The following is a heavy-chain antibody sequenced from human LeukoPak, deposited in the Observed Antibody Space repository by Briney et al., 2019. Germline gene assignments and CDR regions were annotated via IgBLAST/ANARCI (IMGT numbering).Heavy chain of an antibody. CDR3: ARALVPAAYSHFDY. J-gene: IGHJ4*02. CDR2: VIPIFGTA. CDR1: GGTFSGYA. D-gene: IGHD2-2*01. Sequence: SVKVSCKASGGTFSGYAISWVRQAPGQGLEWMGGVIPIFGTANYAQKFQGRVTITADESTSTAYMELSSLRSEDTAVHYCARALVPAAYSHFDYWGLGTLVTVSS. V-gene: IGHV1-69*13.